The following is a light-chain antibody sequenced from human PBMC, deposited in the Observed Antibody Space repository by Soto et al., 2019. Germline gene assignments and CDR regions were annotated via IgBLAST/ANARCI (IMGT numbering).Light chain of an antibody. V-gene: IGKV3-15*01. CDR2: GAS. Sequence: EIVMTQSPATLSVSPGERATLSCRASQSVSSNLAWYQKKPGQAPRLLLYGASTRAPGIPARFSGSGSGTEFTLTISSLQAEDFAVYYCQQYDDWWTFGQGTRVEIK. CDR1: QSVSSN. J-gene: IGKJ1*01. CDR3: QQYDDWWT.